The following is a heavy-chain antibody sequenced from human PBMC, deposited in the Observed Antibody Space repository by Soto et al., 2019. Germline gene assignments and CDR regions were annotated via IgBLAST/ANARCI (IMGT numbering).Heavy chain of an antibody. CDR3: ASPKGYCSGGSCYWFDT. V-gene: IGHV1-2*04. CDR1: GYTFTGYY. J-gene: IGHJ5*02. CDR2: INPNSGGT. Sequence: ASVKVSCKASGYTFTGYYMHWVRQAPGQGLEWMGWINPNSGGTNYAQKFQGWVTMTRDTSISTAYMELSRLRSDDTAVYYCASPKGYCSGGSCYWFDTWGQGTLVTVSS. D-gene: IGHD2-15*01.